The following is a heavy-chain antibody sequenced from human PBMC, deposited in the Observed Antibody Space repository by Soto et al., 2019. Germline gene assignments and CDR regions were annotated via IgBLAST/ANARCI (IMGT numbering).Heavy chain of an antibody. CDR1: GYTFITYG. V-gene: IGHV1-18*01. Sequence: QVQLVQSGAEVKKPGASVKVSCKASGYTFITYGFSWVRQVPGQGLEWMGWISADNGNTNYARKFQGRATMTTDTSTSTAYMELRSLTSDDTAVYYCARDYIWGSYRSHDYWGQGTLVTVSS. CDR3: ARDYIWGSYRSHDY. J-gene: IGHJ4*02. D-gene: IGHD3-16*02. CDR2: ISADNGNT.